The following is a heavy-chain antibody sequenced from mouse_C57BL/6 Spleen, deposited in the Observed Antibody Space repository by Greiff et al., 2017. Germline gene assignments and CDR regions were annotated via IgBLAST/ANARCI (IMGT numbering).Heavy chain of an antibody. J-gene: IGHJ1*03. D-gene: IGHD1-1*01. Sequence: DVMLVESGGGLVKPGGSLKLSCAASGFTFSDYGMHWVRQAPEKGLEWVAYISSGSSTIYYADTVKGRFTISRDNAKNTLFLQMTSLRSEDTAMYYCARPGYYGSSPYWYFDVWGTGTTVTVSS. V-gene: IGHV5-17*01. CDR3: ARPGYYGSSPYWYFDV. CDR2: ISSGSSTI. CDR1: GFTFSDYG.